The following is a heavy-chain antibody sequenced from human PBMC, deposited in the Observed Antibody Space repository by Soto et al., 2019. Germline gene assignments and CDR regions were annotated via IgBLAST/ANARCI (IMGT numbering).Heavy chain of an antibody. CDR2: INHSGST. D-gene: IGHD1-20*01. CDR3: ARHNWNDVDY. Sequence: PSETLSLTCAVYGGSFSGYYWSWIRQPPGKGLEWIGEINHSGSTNYNPSLKSRVTISVDTSKNQFSLKLSSVTAADTAVYYCARHNWNDVDYWGQGTLVTVSS. J-gene: IGHJ4*02. CDR1: GGSFSGYY. V-gene: IGHV4-34*01.